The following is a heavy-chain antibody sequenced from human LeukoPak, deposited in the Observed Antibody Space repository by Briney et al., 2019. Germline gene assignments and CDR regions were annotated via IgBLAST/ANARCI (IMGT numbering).Heavy chain of an antibody. CDR3: TKVPGVAVAGTGDY. CDR1: GFTFSSYA. Sequence: PGRSLRLSCAASGFTFSSYAMNWVRQAPGKGLEWVSAISGSGGRTYYADSVKGRFTISRDNSKNTLYLQMNSLRAEDTAIYYCTKVPGVAVAGTGDYWGQGTLVTVSS. CDR2: ISGSGGRT. V-gene: IGHV3-23*01. D-gene: IGHD6-19*01. J-gene: IGHJ4*02.